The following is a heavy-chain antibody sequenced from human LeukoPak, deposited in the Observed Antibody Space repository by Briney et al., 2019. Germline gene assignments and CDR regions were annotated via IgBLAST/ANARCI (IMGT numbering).Heavy chain of an antibody. CDR2: IRYDGSNK. Sequence: GGSLRLSCAASGFTFSSYGMHWVRQAPGKGLEWVAFIRYDGSNKYYADSVKGRFTISRDNSKNTLYLQMNSLRAEDTAVYYCAKLIGDRDYYYYMDVWGKGTTVTISS. J-gene: IGHJ6*03. CDR3: AKLIGDRDYYYYMDV. D-gene: IGHD2-21*01. V-gene: IGHV3-30*02. CDR1: GFTFSSYG.